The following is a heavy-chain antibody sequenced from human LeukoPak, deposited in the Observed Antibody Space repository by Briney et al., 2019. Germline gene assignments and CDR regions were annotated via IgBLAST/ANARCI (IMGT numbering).Heavy chain of an antibody. J-gene: IGHJ4*02. D-gene: IGHD6-19*01. CDR2: MHYDGSNT. CDR1: GFTFSSYA. CDR3: AKEGAVVGPPYYFDY. V-gene: IGHV3-30*02. Sequence: GGSLRLSCAASGFTFSSYAMSWVRQAPGRGLEWVAFMHYDGSNTYYTDSVKGRFTISRDNPKNTLYLQMNSLRAEDTAVYFCAKEGAVVGPPYYFDYWGQGTLVAVSS.